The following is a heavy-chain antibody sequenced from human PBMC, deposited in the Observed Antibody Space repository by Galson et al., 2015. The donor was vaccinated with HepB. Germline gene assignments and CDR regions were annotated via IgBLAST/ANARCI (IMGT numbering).Heavy chain of an antibody. CDR3: VREGYSSAWDDWYFDV. J-gene: IGHJ2*01. D-gene: IGHD6-19*01. V-gene: IGHV3-33*01. CDR2: IWYDGSNK. Sequence: SLRLSCAASGFTFSSYGMHWVRQAPGKGLEWVAVIWYDGSNKYYADSVKGRFTISRENAKNSLYLQMNSLRAGDTAVYYCVREGYSSAWDDWYFDVWGRGTLVTVSS. CDR1: GFTFSSYG.